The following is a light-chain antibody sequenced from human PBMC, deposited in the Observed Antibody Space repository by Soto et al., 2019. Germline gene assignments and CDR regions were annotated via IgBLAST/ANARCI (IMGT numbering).Light chain of an antibody. Sequence: EIMLTQSPDTLSVSPGERATLSCRASQSIRTKLAWYQHKPGQAPRLLIYDVSNRAAGVPARFSGSGSGTEFTLTISSLQSEDCAIYYCQQYDIWPPQYTFGQGTK. CDR2: DVS. V-gene: IGKV3-15*01. CDR3: QQYDIWPPQYT. J-gene: IGKJ2*01. CDR1: QSIRTK.